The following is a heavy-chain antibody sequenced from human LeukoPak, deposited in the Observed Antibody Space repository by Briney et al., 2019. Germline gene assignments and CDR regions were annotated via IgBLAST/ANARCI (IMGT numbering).Heavy chain of an antibody. CDR1: GFTFSSYS. CDR3: ARVDWSLVPAAITPLYSDY. J-gene: IGHJ4*02. V-gene: IGHV3-21*01. D-gene: IGHD2-2*02. Sequence: GGSLRLSCAASGFTFSSYSINWVRQAPGKGLEWVSAISSSSSYIYYADSVKGRFTISRDNAKNSLYLQMNSLRAEDTAVYYCARVDWSLVPAAITPLYSDYWGQGTLVTVSS. CDR2: ISSSSSYI.